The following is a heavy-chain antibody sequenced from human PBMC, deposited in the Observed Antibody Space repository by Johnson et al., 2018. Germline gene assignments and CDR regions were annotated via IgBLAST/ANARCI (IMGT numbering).Heavy chain of an antibody. D-gene: IGHD2-8*01. CDR3: ATSNGRRDAI. V-gene: IGHV3-7*01. J-gene: IGHJ3*02. CDR2: INQDGSVK. CDR1: GITFSSYW. Sequence: VQLVQSGGGLIQPGGSLRLSCAASGITFSSYWMTWVRQAPGKGLEWVANINQDGSVKNYEDSVKGRFSISRDNAKYSLYLQMNSLRVEDTAVYYCATSNGRRDAIWGQGTMVTVSS.